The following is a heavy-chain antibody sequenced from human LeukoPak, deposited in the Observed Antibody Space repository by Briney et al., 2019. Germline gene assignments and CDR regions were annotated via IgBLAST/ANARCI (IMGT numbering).Heavy chain of an antibody. D-gene: IGHD3-10*01. CDR1: GLIFRDYW. V-gene: IGHV3-7*01. Sequence: GGSLRLSCVGSGLIFRDYWMNWVHQVPGKGLEWVANINEDGSVQDYVDSVRGRFSISRDNGRNLFYLQINNLRVEDTAVYYCATRESSMARSHWGQGTLVTVSS. CDR2: INEDGSVQ. CDR3: ATRESSMARSH. J-gene: IGHJ4*02.